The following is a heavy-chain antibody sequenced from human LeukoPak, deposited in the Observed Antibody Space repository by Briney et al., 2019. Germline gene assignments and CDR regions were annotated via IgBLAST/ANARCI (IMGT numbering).Heavy chain of an antibody. CDR3: TRDRGSTEFDY. Sequence: GGSLRLSCAASGFTFTKHWMHWVRQAPGKGLVWVSRINSEGSITSYADSVKGRFTISRDNAKNTLYLQMNSLRVEDTAVYFCTRDRGSTEFDYWGQGTLVTVSS. V-gene: IGHV3-74*01. J-gene: IGHJ4*02. CDR1: GFTFTKHW. D-gene: IGHD1-26*01. CDR2: INSEGSIT.